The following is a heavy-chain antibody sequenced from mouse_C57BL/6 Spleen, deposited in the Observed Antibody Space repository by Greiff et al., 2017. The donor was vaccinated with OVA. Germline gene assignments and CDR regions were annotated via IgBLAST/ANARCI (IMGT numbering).Heavy chain of an antibody. V-gene: IGHV1-19*01. D-gene: IGHD1-1*01. CDR1: GYTFTDYY. CDR3: ARGDYYGSSPEYYAMDY. J-gene: IGHJ4*01. CDR2: INPYNGGT. Sequence: VQLQQSGPVLVKPGASVKMSCKASGYTFTDYYMNWVKQSHGKSLEWIGVINPYNGGTSYNQKLKGKATLTVDKSSSTAYMELNSLTSEDSAVYYCARGDYYGSSPEYYAMDYWGQGTSVTVSS.